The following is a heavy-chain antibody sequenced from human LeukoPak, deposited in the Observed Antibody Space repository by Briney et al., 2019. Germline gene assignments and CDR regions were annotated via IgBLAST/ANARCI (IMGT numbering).Heavy chain of an antibody. CDR3: ARDLGHNAFDI. CDR1: GFTFSSYS. V-gene: IGHV3-21*01. CDR2: IRSNSSYI. J-gene: IGHJ3*02. Sequence: GGSLRLSCAASGFTFSSYSMSWVRQAPGKGLEWVSSIRSNSSYIYYADSVKGRFTISRDNAKNSLYLQMNSLRAEDTAVYYCARDLGHNAFDIWGQGTMVTVSS.